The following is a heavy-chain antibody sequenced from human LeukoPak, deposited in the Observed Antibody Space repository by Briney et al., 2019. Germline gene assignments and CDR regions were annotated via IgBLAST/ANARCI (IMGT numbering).Heavy chain of an antibody. Sequence: SETLSLTCAVSGGSISTYYWGWIRQSPGKGLEWIGSIYYSGGTYSNPSLKSRVTISVDTSKNQLSLKLTSVTAADTAVYYCARHDYGDYGTFDIWGQGTMVTVSS. D-gene: IGHD4-17*01. J-gene: IGHJ3*02. CDR3: ARHDYGDYGTFDI. CDR1: GGSISTYY. V-gene: IGHV4-39*01. CDR2: IYYSGGT.